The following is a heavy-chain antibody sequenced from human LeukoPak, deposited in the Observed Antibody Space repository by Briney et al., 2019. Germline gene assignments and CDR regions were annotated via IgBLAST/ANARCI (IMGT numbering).Heavy chain of an antibody. Sequence: GGSLRLSCAASGFTFNNYGMSWVRQAPGKGLEWVSSISGSGGRTYYADSVKGRFTISRDNSKNTLYLQMNSLRAEDTAVYYCAKDRRRDSSGYDYWGQGTLVTVSS. CDR1: GFTFNNYG. CDR2: ISGSGGRT. D-gene: IGHD3-22*01. CDR3: AKDRRRDSSGYDY. V-gene: IGHV3-23*01. J-gene: IGHJ4*02.